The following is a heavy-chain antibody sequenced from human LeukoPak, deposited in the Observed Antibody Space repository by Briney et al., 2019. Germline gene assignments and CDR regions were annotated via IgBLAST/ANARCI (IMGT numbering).Heavy chain of an antibody. Sequence: SETLSLTCTVSGGSVSSHSYYWGWIRQPPGKGLEWIGSIYYSGSTYNNPSLKSRVTMSLDTSKNQFSLGLSSVTAADTAVYYCARGFPDKVWGNSHPTAGYFQHWGQGTLVTVSS. CDR1: GGSVSSHSYY. J-gene: IGHJ1*01. CDR3: ARGFPDKVWGNSHPTAGYFQH. D-gene: IGHD3-16*01. CDR2: IYYSGST. V-gene: IGHV4-39*01.